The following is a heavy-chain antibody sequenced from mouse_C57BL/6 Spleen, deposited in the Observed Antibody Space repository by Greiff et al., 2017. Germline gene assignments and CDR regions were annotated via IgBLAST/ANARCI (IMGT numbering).Heavy chain of an antibody. CDR3: ARRGFTTVVGGGYAMDY. D-gene: IGHD1-1*01. V-gene: IGHV1-82*01. J-gene: IGHJ4*01. CDR2: IYPGDGDT. Sequence: VQLQQSGPELVKPGASVKISCKASGYAFSSSWMNWVKQRPGKGLEWIGRIYPGDGDTNYNGKFKGKATLTADKSSSTAYMQLSSLTSEDSAVYFCARRGFTTVVGGGYAMDYWGQGTSVTVSS. CDR1: GYAFSSSW.